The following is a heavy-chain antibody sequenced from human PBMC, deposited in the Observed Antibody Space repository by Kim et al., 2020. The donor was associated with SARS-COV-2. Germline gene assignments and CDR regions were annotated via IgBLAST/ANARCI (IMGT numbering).Heavy chain of an antibody. CDR2: IYYSGGT. V-gene: IGHV4-59*08. CDR1: GGSISNYY. J-gene: IGHJ4*02. CDR3: ARRGRGYSGSAGNYFDY. Sequence: SETLSLTCAVSGGSISNYYWSWIRQPPGKGLEWIGYIYYSGGTNYNPSLKSRVTISVDTSNNQFSLKLNSVTAADTAVYYCARRGRGYSGSAGNYFDYWGQGTLVTVSS. D-gene: IGHD5-12*01.